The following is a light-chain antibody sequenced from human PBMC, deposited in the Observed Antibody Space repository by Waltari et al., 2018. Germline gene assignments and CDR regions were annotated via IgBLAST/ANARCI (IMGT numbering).Light chain of an antibody. J-gene: IGKJ4*01. Sequence: EIVLTQSPVTLSLSPGATATLSCRASQSFGSYLAWYQRKPGQAPRLLIYDASNRAAGIPPRFSGGGSGTDFTLTISGLEPEDFAVYYCQHRNTGLTFGGGTKVEIE. V-gene: IGKV3-11*01. CDR3: QHRNTGLT. CDR1: QSFGSY. CDR2: DAS.